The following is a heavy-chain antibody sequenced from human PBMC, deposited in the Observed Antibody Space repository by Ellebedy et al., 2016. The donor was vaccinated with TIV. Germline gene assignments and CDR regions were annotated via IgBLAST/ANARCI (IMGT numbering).Heavy chain of an antibody. CDR2: ISGSGGGT. J-gene: IGHJ5*02. CDR3: AKGITAAVVEGSLFDP. Sequence: GESLKISXAASGFTFSSYTMRWVRQAPGKGLEWVSDISGSGGGTYYADSVKGRFTISRDNSKNTLYLQMNSLRVEDTAVYYCAKGITAAVVEGSLFDPWGQGTLVTVSP. D-gene: IGHD6-13*01. CDR1: GFTFSSYT. V-gene: IGHV3-23*01.